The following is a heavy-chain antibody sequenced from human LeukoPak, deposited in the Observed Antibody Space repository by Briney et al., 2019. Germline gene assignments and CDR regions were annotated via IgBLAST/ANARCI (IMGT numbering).Heavy chain of an antibody. CDR1: GGSFSGYY. CDR2: INHSGST. J-gene: IGHJ5*02. Sequence: PSETLSLTCAVYGGSFSGYYWSWIRQPPGKGLEWIGEINHSGSTNYNPSLKSRVTISVDTSKNQFSLKLSSVTAADTAVYYCARGWSGYSYGYWFDPWGQGTLVTVSS. V-gene: IGHV4-34*01. D-gene: IGHD5-18*01. CDR3: ARGWSGYSYGYWFDP.